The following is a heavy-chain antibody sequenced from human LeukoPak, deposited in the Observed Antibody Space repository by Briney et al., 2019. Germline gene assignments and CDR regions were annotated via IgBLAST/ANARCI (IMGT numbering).Heavy chain of an antibody. CDR1: GYTFTSYG. V-gene: IGHV1-18*01. D-gene: IGHD6-19*01. J-gene: IGHJ4*02. Sequence: GASVKLSCKASGYTFTSYGISWVQQAPGQGLEWMGWISAYNGNTNYAQKLQGRVTMTTDTSTSTAYMELRSLRSDDTAVYYCARVMSSGWYGFWGQGTLVTVSS. CDR2: ISAYNGNT. CDR3: ARVMSSGWYGF.